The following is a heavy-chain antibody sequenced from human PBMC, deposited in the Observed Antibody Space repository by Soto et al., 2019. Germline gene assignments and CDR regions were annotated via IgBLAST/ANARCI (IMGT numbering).Heavy chain of an antibody. CDR2: ISWDGGST. Sequence: GGSLRLSCAASGFTFDDYTMHWVRQAPGKGLEWVSLISWDGGSTYYADSVKGRFTISRDNSKNSLYLQMNSLRTEDTALYYCAKGSRQSSSSWYAPYYFDYWGQGTLVTVSS. CDR3: AKGSRQSSSSWYAPYYFDY. V-gene: IGHV3-43*01. CDR1: GFTFDDYT. J-gene: IGHJ4*02. D-gene: IGHD6-13*01.